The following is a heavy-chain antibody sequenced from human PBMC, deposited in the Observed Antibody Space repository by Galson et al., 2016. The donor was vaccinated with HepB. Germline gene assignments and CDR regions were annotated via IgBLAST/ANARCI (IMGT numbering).Heavy chain of an antibody. D-gene: IGHD3-22*01. Sequence: SLRLSCATSGFIFSSYSMNWVRQAPGKGLEWVSYINSDSSTIYYADSVKGRFTISRDNAKNSLYLQMNSLRDEDTAVYYCATHFRDSSGYGALDIWGQGTLITGSS. CDR3: ATHFRDSSGYGALDI. CDR2: INSDSSTI. CDR1: GFIFSSYS. V-gene: IGHV3-48*02. J-gene: IGHJ3*02.